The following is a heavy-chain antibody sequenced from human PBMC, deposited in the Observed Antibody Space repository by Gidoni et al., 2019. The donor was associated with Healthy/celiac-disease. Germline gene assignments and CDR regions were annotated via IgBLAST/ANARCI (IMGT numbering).Heavy chain of an antibody. Sequence: QVQLVESGGGLVNPGGSLRLSCAASGFTLTDYSMSWIRQAPGKGLKWVSYISSSSSYTNYEDSVKGRFTISRDNAKNSLYLQMNSLRAEDTAVYYCARVRYCSSTSCYEAPLYGMDVWGQGTTVTVSS. J-gene: IGHJ6*02. CDR2: ISSSSSYT. CDR1: GFTLTDYS. D-gene: IGHD2-2*01. V-gene: IGHV3-11*05. CDR3: ARVRYCSSTSCYEAPLYGMDV.